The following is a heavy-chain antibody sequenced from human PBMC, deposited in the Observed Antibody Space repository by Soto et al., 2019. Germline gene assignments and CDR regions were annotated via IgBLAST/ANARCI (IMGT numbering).Heavy chain of an antibody. CDR2: ISAYNGNT. Sequence: ASVKVSCKASGYAFTSYGISWVRQAPGQGLEWMGWISAYNGNTNYAQKLQGRVTMTTDTSTSTAYMELRSLRSDDTAVYYCARIVVVAATPWFDPWGQGTLVTVSS. CDR3: ARIVVVAATPWFDP. V-gene: IGHV1-18*01. D-gene: IGHD2-15*01. J-gene: IGHJ5*02. CDR1: GYAFTSYG.